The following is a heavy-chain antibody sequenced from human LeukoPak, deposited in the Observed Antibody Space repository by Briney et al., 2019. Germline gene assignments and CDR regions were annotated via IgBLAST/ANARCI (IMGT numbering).Heavy chain of an antibody. V-gene: IGHV3-15*01. CDR3: TNGASLSDDH. Sequence: GGSLRLSCAASGFSFTTAWMNWVRQAPGKGLEWVGRIKRKAEGETTGYAAPVKGRFTISRDDSRSTLYLQMNSLKIEDTAIYYCTNGASLSDDHWGQGTLVTVSS. D-gene: IGHD1-26*01. CDR1: GFSFTTAW. J-gene: IGHJ4*02. CDR2: IKRKAEGETT.